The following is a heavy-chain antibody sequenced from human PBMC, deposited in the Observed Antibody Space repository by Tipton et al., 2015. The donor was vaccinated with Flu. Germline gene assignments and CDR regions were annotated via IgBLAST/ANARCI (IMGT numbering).Heavy chain of an antibody. V-gene: IGHV4-59*01. J-gene: IGHJ6*02. D-gene: IGHD5-18*01. CDR3: ARATGYSYGFYYSGMDV. Sequence: TLSLTCTVSGGSISSYYWSWIRQPPGKGLEWIGYIYYSGSTNYNPSLKSRVTISVDTSKNQFSLKLSSVTAADTAVYYCARATGYSYGFYYSGMDVWGQGTTVTVSS. CDR1: GGSISSYY. CDR2: IYYSGST.